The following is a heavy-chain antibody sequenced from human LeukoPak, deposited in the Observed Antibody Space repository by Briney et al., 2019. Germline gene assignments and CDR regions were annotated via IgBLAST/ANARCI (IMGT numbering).Heavy chain of an antibody. CDR1: GYTFTSYY. Sequence: ASVKVSCKASGYTFTSYYMHWVRQAPGQGLEWMGIINPSGGSTSYAQKFQGRVTMTRDMSTSTAYMELRSLRSDDTAVYYCARLRYSSSSGFDYRGQGTLVTVSS. V-gene: IGHV1-46*01. CDR2: INPSGGST. D-gene: IGHD6-6*01. J-gene: IGHJ4*02. CDR3: ARLRYSSSSGFDY.